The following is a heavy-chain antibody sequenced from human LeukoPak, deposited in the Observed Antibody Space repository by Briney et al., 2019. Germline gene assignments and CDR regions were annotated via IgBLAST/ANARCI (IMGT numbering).Heavy chain of an antibody. CDR2: IHPDSGGT. V-gene: IGHV1-2*02. Sequence: GASVKVSCKASGYTFTGFYLHWVRQAPGQGLEWMGWIHPDSGGTNYAQRFQGRVTLTRDTSISTAYMEVSRLGSDDSAVYYCTREDYWGQGTLVTVSS. CDR1: GYTFTGFY. J-gene: IGHJ4*02. CDR3: TREDY.